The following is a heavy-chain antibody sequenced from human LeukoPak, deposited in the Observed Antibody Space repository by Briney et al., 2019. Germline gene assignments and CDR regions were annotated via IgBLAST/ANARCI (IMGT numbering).Heavy chain of an antibody. CDR1: GYTLNSFC. CDR2: FNPYDGKT. CDR3: SRDKPQHLNRFYYCY. V-gene: IGHV1-18*01. Sequence: ASVKVSCKASGYTLNSFCIRWFRQPPELGLELVGGFNPYDGKTIFGETFQGRVTFTTDTSTSTISMEMKSIRPDDTAVYFCSRDKPQHLNRFYYCYWGQGTLVTVSS. D-gene: IGHD3-10*01. J-gene: IGHJ4*02.